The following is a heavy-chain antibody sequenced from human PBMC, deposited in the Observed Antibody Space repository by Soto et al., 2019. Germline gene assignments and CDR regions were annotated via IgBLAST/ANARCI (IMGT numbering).Heavy chain of an antibody. CDR2: IIPIFGTA. CDR1: GGTFSSYA. D-gene: IGHD1-26*01. CDR3: ARDKSGSYSIDY. V-gene: IGHV1-69*13. J-gene: IGHJ4*02. Sequence: GASVKVSCKASGGTFSSYAISWVRQAPGQGLEWMGGIIPIFGTANYAQKFQGRVTITADESTSSAYMELSSLRAEDTAVYYCARDKSGSYSIDYWGQGTLVTVST.